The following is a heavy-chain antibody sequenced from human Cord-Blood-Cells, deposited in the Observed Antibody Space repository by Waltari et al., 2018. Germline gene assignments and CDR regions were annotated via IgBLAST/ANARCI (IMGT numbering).Heavy chain of an antibody. D-gene: IGHD7-27*01. CDR1: GGSISSYY. CDR3: ARHQLGINNWYFDL. CDR2: IYYSRST. V-gene: IGHV4-59*08. Sequence: QVQLQESGPGLVKPSETLSLTCTASGGSISSYYWSWIRPPPGKGLEWIGYIYYSRSTNYNPSLKSRVTISVDTSKNQFSLKLSSVTAADTAVYHCARHQLGINNWYFDLWGRGTLVTVSS. J-gene: IGHJ2*01.